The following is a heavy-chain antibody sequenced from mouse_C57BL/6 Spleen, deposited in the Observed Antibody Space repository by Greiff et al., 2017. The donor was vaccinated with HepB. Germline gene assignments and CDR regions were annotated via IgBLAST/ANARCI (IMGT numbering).Heavy chain of an antibody. V-gene: IGHV1-81*01. CDR3: ARRRDYYGSSCD. CDR1: GYTFTSYG. D-gene: IGHD1-1*01. J-gene: IGHJ2*01. CDR2: IYPRSGNT. Sequence: QVQLKESGAELARPGASVKLSCKASGYTFTSYGISWVKQRTGQGLEWIGEIYPRSGNTYYNEKFKGKATLTADKSSSTAYMELRSLTSEDSAVYFCARRRDYYGSSCDWGQGTTLTVSS.